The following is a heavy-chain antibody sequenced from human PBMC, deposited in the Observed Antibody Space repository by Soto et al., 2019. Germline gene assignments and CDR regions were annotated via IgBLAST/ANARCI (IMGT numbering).Heavy chain of an antibody. D-gene: IGHD3-3*01. J-gene: IGHJ6*02. CDR1: AYSLTDYC. CDR3: ARWRIFGGYHYGMDV. CDR2: IDPSDSYI. V-gene: IGHV5-10-1*01. Sequence: GESLKISWKRSAYSLTDYCIIWVRQMPRKGLEWMGRIDPSDSYINYSSSFQGHVTISADKSISTAYLQWSRLKASATAMYYCARWRIFGGYHYGMDVWGQGSTVTVSS.